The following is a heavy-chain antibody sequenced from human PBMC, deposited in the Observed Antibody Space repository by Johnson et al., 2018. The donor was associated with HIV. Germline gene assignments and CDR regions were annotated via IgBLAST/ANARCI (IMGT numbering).Heavy chain of an antibody. CDR3: AKDLGDAVGTTHDAFDI. D-gene: IGHD3-16*01. Sequence: QVQLVESGGGVVQPGRSLRLSCAASGFTFSSYGMHWVRQVPGNGLEWVTFIQYDGTNKYYADSVKGRFTIARDTSKNTLYLQMNSLRAEDTAVYYCAKDLGDAVGTTHDAFDIWGQGTMVTVSS. J-gene: IGHJ3*02. CDR2: IQYDGTNK. CDR1: GFTFSSYG. V-gene: IGHV3-30*02.